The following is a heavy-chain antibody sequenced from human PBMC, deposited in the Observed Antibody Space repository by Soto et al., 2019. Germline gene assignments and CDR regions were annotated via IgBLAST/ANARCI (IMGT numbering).Heavy chain of an antibody. Sequence: GGSLRLSCSASGFTFSSYAMHWVRQAPGKGLEYVSAISSNGGSTYYADSVKGRFTISRDNSKNTLYLQMSSLRAEDTAVYYCVKVFGYDILTGYYDYWGQGTLVTVSS. CDR1: GFTFSSYA. J-gene: IGHJ4*02. V-gene: IGHV3-64D*06. D-gene: IGHD3-9*01. CDR2: ISSNGGST. CDR3: VKVFGYDILTGYYDY.